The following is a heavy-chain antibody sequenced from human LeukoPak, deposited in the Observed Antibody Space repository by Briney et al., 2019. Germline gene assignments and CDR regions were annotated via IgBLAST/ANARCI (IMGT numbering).Heavy chain of an antibody. CDR3: AKDSTTYSYRYFDL. V-gene: IGHV3-30*02. D-gene: IGHD2/OR15-2a*01. CDR1: GLTFSNYG. J-gene: IGHJ2*01. CDR2: IGHDGTTE. Sequence: GFLRLSCEVSGLTFSNYGIQWVRQAPGKGLEWVAFIGHDGTTEYYADSVKGRFTVSRDNSKNTVHLQMNSLRAEDTAVFYCAKDSTTYSYRYFDLWGRGTRVIVSS.